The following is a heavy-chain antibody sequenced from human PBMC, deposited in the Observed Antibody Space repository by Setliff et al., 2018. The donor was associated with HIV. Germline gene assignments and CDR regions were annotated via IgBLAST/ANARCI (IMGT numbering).Heavy chain of an antibody. D-gene: IGHD2-15*01. CDR1: RYTFTGHY. J-gene: IGHJ4*02. CDR3: ARDGRYCSGSFF. Sequence: GASVKVSCKASRYTFTGHYMHWVRQAPGQGLEWVGWINPSSGGTNYAQKFQGRVTMTRNTSISTAYMELSRLTSDDTAVYYCARDGRYCSGSFFWGQGTLVTVSS. V-gene: IGHV1-2*02. CDR2: INPSSGGT.